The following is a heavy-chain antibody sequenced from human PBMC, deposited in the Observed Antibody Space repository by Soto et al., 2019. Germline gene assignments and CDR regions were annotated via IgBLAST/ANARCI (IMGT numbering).Heavy chain of an antibody. J-gene: IGHJ4*02. CDR1: GGSISSYY. CDR2: IYYSGST. V-gene: IGHV4-59*08. CDR3: ARHRNYDILTGYDS. D-gene: IGHD3-9*01. Sequence: PSETLSLTCTVSGGSISSYYWSWIRQPPGKGLEWIGYIYYSGSTNYNPSLKSRVTISVDTSKNQFSLKLSSVTAADTAVYYCARHRNYDILTGYDSWGQGTLGTVSS.